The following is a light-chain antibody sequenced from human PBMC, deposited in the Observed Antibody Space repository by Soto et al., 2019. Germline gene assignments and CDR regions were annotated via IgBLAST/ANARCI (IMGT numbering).Light chain of an antibody. Sequence: QSVLAQPPSVSGTPGQRVTISCTGSNANIGADYDVHWYQQFPGAAPKLLIYGNTNRPSGVPDRFSGSKSRISASLAITGLQAEDEDDYFCQSYDSGLSGVVFGGGTKLTVL. V-gene: IGLV1-40*01. CDR1: NANIGADYD. CDR2: GNT. CDR3: QSYDSGLSGVV. J-gene: IGLJ2*01.